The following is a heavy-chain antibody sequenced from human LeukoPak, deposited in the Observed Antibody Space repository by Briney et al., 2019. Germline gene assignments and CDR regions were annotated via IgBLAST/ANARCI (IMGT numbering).Heavy chain of an antibody. CDR2: SYPGDSDT. CDR1: GYSFTSYW. D-gene: IGHD2-15*01. J-gene: IGHJ4*02. Sequence: GESLKISCKGSGYSFTSYWIGWVRQMPGKGLEWMGISYPGDSDTRYSPSFQGQVTISADKSISTAYLQWSSLRASDTAIYYCARRAGSCSGGSCEYFEYWGQGTLVTVSS. CDR3: ARRAGSCSGGSCEYFEY. V-gene: IGHV5-51*01.